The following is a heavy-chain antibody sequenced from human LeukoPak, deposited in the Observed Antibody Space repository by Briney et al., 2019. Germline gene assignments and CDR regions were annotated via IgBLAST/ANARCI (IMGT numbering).Heavy chain of an antibody. CDR1: GFTVSDHT. D-gene: IGHD6-13*01. CDR2: TRNKANSYST. CDR3: ARVRAAAGHYFDY. J-gene: IGHJ4*02. V-gene: IGHV3-72*01. Sequence: GGSLRLSCAASGFTVSDHTIDWVRQAPGKGLEWVGRTRNKANSYSTEYAASVKGRFTISRDDSKNSLYLRMTSLKTEDTAVYYCARVRAAAGHYFDYWGQGTLVTVSS.